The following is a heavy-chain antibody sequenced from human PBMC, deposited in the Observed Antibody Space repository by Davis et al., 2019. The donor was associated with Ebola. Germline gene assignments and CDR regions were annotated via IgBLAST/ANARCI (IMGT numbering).Heavy chain of an antibody. CDR2: IYYSGST. CDR3: ARARARPYYYYGMDV. Sequence: MPSETLSLTCTVSGGSISSYYWSWIRQPPGKGLEWIGYIYYSGSTNYNPSLKSRVTISVDTSKNQFSLKLSSVTAADTAVYYCARARARPYYYYGMDVWGKGTTVTVSS. D-gene: IGHD6-6*01. V-gene: IGHV4-59*01. J-gene: IGHJ6*04. CDR1: GGSISSYY.